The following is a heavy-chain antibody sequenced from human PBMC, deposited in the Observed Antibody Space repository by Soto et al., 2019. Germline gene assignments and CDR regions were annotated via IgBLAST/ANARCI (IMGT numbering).Heavy chain of an antibody. D-gene: IGHD1-26*01. CDR2: INQDGSET. CDR3: ARELIVGPAEYFQH. Sequence: PVGSLRLSCAVSGFTFSSSWMSWVRQTPEKGLEWVANINQDGSETYFLDSVRGRFTISRDNAKNSLYLQMNSLRAEDTALYYCARELIVGPAEYFQHWGQGTLVTVS. V-gene: IGHV3-7*01. J-gene: IGHJ1*01. CDR1: GFTFSSSW.